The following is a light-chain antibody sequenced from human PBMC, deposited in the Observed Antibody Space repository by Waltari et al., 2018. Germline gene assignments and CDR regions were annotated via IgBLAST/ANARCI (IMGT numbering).Light chain of an antibody. CDR3: MQALQTPIS. CDR2: LGS. J-gene: IGKJ2*03. CDR1: QSVLHNIGYDY. V-gene: IGKV2-28*01. Sequence: DIVMTQSPLSLPVTPGEPASISCRSSQSVLHNIGYDYLDWYLQKPGQSQQLLVYLGSSRASGVPDRCSGSGSGTYFTLKISRVDAEDVGVYYCMQALQTPISFGQGTKLEIK.